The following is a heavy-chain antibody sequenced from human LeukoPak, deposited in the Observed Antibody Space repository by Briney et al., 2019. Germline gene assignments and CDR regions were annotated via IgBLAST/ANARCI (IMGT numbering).Heavy chain of an antibody. J-gene: IGHJ4*02. D-gene: IGHD1-1*01. V-gene: IGHV6-1*01. CDR1: GDSVSRFSDA. Sequence: SQTLSLTCAISGDSVSRFSDAWNWIRLSPSRGLEWLGRTYYESKWNNDYAVSVKSRMTINPDTSKNQFSLQLKSVTPEDTAIYFCARGHNRAFDYWGQGTLVTVSS. CDR3: ARGHNRAFDY. CDR2: TYYESKWNN.